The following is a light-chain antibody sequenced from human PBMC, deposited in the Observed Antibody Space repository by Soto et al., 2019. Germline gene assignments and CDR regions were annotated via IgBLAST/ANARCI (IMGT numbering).Light chain of an antibody. J-gene: IGKJ1*01. CDR3: QQYNNWLGT. Sequence: EIVMTQSPATLSVSPGERVTLSCRASQSVSSNLAWYQQKPGQAPRLLIYGASTRATAIPGRFSGSGSGTEFTLTISSLQSEDFAAYYCQQYNNWLGTFGQGTKVDIK. CDR1: QSVSSN. CDR2: GAS. V-gene: IGKV3-15*01.